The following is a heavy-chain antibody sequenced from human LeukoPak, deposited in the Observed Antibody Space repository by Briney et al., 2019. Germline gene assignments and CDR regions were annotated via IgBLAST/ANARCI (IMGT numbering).Heavy chain of an antibody. Sequence: GGSLRLSCAASGFTFSSYAMSWVRQAPGKGLEWVSAISGSGGSTYYADSVKGRFTISRDNSKNTLYLQMNSLRAEDTAVYYCAKARTYDYVWGPYATFDYWGQGTPVTVSS. CDR1: GFTFSSYA. J-gene: IGHJ4*02. CDR2: ISGSGGST. D-gene: IGHD3-16*01. CDR3: AKARTYDYVWGPYATFDY. V-gene: IGHV3-23*01.